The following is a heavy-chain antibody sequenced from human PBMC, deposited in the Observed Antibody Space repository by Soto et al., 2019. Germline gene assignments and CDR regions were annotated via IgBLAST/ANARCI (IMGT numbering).Heavy chain of an antibody. Sequence: SVKVSCKASGGTFSIYAISCVLQSPGQWLEWMGGIIPIFGTANYAQKFQGRVTITADESTSTAYMELSSLRSEDTAVYYCARDPGYYDSSGYLWGQGTLVTISS. D-gene: IGHD3-22*01. CDR2: IIPIFGTA. V-gene: IGHV1-69*13. CDR1: GGTFSIYA. CDR3: ARDPGYYDSSGYL. J-gene: IGHJ4*02.